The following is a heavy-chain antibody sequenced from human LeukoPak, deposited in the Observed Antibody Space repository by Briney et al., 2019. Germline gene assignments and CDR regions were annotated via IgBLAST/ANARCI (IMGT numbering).Heavy chain of an antibody. CDR3: ARSRYNWEGVDNYYYYMDV. CDR2: IKHDGSEK. D-gene: IGHD1-20*01. J-gene: IGHJ6*03. CDR1: GFTGFTFSSYR. V-gene: IGHV3-7*01. Sequence: SGGSLRLSCAASGFTGFTFSSYRMNWVRQAPWKGLEWVANIKHDGSEKYYVDSVKGRFTISRDNAKNSLSLQMNSLRAEDTAVYYCARSRYNWEGVDNYYYYMDVWGKGTTVTVSS.